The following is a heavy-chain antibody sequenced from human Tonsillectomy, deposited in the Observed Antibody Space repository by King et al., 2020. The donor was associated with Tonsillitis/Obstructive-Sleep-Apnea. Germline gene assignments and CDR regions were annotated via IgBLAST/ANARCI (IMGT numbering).Heavy chain of an antibody. CDR2: IYYSGST. CDR3: ARGNYDILTGWGYYYYYYMDV. CDR1: GGSISSSSYY. J-gene: IGHJ6*03. V-gene: IGHV4-39*01. Sequence: LQLQESGPGLVKPSETLSLTCTVSGGSISSSSYYWGWIRQPPGKGLEWIGSIYYSGSTYYNPSLKSRVTISVDTSKNQFSLKLSSVTAADTAVYYCARGNYDILTGWGYYYYYYMDVWGKGTTVTVSS. D-gene: IGHD3-9*01.